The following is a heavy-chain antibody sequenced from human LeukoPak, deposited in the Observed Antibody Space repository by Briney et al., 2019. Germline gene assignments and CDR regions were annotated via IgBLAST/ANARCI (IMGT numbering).Heavy chain of an antibody. V-gene: IGHV3-66*01. CDR1: GFTVSSNY. CDR2: IYSGGST. D-gene: IGHD6-13*01. CDR3: ARAKGVAAPELYGMDV. Sequence: GGSLRLSCAASGFTVSSNYMSWVCQAPGKGLEWVSVIYSGGSTYYADSVKGRFTISRDNSKNTLYLQMNGLRAEDTAVYYCARAKGVAAPELYGMDVWGQGTTVTVSS. J-gene: IGHJ6*02.